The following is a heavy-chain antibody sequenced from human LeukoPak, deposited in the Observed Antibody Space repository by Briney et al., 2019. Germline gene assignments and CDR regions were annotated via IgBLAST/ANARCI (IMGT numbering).Heavy chain of an antibody. CDR1: GFTFSSYG. CDR2: ISGSGGST. J-gene: IGHJ5*02. CDR3: AKDYSKTSYYGSGTYYRPNWFDP. V-gene: IGHV3-23*01. D-gene: IGHD3-10*01. Sequence: GGSLRLSCAASGFTFSSYGMSWVRQAPGKGLEWVSAISGSGGSTYYADSVKGRFTISRDNSKNTLYLQMNSLRAEDTAVYYCAKDYSKTSYYGSGTYYRPNWFDPWGQGTLVTVSS.